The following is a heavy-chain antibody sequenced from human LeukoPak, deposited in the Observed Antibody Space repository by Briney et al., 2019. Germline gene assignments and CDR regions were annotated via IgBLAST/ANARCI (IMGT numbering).Heavy chain of an antibody. J-gene: IGHJ6*03. CDR2: TKQNGREK. CDR3: ARVYQLLWSFNYYYYLDV. V-gene: IGHV3-7*01. CDR1: GFSFGSYW. Sequence: GGSLRLSCAASGFSFGSYWMTWVRQAPGKGLEWVANTKQNGREKYYGDSVKGRFTISRDNTENSLYLQMNSLRAEDTAVYYCARVYQLLWSFNYYYYLDVWGKGTTVTVSS. D-gene: IGHD2-2*01.